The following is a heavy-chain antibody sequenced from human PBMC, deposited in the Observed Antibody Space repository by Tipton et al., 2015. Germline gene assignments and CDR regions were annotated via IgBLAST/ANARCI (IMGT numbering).Heavy chain of an antibody. CDR2: IYYGGST. V-gene: IGHV4-39*01. Sequence: TLSLTCSVSGGSISTRTYYWGWIRQPPGKGLEFIGTIYYGGSTYYNPSLKSRVSISADTSKNLFSLSLSSVTAADTAVYYCARGSFDIWGQGTLVTVSS. CDR3: ARGSFDI. J-gene: IGHJ3*02. CDR1: GGSISTRTYY.